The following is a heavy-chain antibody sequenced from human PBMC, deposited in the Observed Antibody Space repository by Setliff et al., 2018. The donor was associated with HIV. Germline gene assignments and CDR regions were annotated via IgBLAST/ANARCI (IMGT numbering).Heavy chain of an antibody. Sequence: GGSLRLSCAASGFTFRNYAMGWVRQGPGKGLEWVSTIGAAAYPTHYAESVEGRFTISKDNSRNALYLQMNSLTDEDTAVYYCAKVFAFGIDGFDIWGQGTMVTVSS. V-gene: IGHV3-23*01. CDR1: GFTFRNYA. CDR2: IGAAAYPT. CDR3: AKVFAFGIDGFDI. D-gene: IGHD3-10*01. J-gene: IGHJ3*02.